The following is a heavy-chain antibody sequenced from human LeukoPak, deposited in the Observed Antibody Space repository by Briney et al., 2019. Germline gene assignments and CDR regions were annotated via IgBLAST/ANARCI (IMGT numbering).Heavy chain of an antibody. CDR3: ARISQSSGGFYY. CDR1: GGSISNSGGFY. V-gene: IGHV4-31*02. CDR2: ISYRGST. D-gene: IGHD2-15*01. Sequence: PSETLSLTCTVSGGSISNSGGFYWSWIRQHPGNGQEWIGFISYRGSTYYNPSLKSRVSMSVDTSRSQFSLRLTSVTDEDTAVYYCARISQSSGGFYYWGQGSLVTVSS. J-gene: IGHJ4*02.